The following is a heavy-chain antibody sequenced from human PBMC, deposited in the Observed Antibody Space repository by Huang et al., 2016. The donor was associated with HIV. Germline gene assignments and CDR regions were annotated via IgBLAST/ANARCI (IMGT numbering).Heavy chain of an antibody. CDR3: AREVRSVDTDRPDGYYYRGLDV. J-gene: IGHJ6*02. CDR1: GPSMTSSSFY. D-gene: IGHD2-2*03. V-gene: IGHV4-39*02. CDR2: VYLFGNT. Sequence: QLRESGPGLVTPSETLSLTCSASGPSMTSSSFYWGWFRQPPGRGAEWIGSVYLFGNTYYNPSLKSRVTISIDTANKQYSMRLTSVTAADTAVYFCAREVRSVDTDRPDGYYYRGLDVWGQGTTVSVSS.